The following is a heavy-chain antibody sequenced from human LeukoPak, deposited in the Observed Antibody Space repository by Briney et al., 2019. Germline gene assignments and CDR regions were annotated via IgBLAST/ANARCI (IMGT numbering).Heavy chain of an antibody. D-gene: IGHD3-16*01. J-gene: IGHJ4*02. CDR3: AKDLTPLTLSMFDY. V-gene: IGHV3-23*01. CDR2: IIGSGGST. Sequence: GGSLRLSCAASGFTFSSYAMSWVRQAPGKGLEWLSAIIGSGGSTYYADSVKGRFTISRDNSKNTLYLQMNSLRAEDTAVYYCAKDLTPLTLSMFDYWGQGTLVTVSS. CDR1: GFTFSSYA.